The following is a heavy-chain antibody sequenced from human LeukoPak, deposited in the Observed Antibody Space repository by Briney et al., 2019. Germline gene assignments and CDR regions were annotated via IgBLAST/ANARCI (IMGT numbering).Heavy chain of an antibody. J-gene: IGHJ4*02. CDR2: MNPNSGNT. Sequence: ASVKVSCKASGYTFTSYDINWVRQATGQGLEWMGWMNPNSGNTGYAQKFQGRVTITRNTSISTAYMELSSLRSEDTAAYYCARGGDYYDSSGYPLGYWGQGTLVTVSS. V-gene: IGHV1-8*03. D-gene: IGHD3-22*01. CDR3: ARGGDYYDSSGYPLGY. CDR1: GYTFTSYD.